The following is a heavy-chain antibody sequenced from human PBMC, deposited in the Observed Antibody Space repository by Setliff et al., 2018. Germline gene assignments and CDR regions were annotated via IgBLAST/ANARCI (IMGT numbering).Heavy chain of an antibody. Sequence: GASVKVSCKASGYIFRDYYIHWVRQAPGQGLEWMGWINPNSGGREYAEAFQGRVTLTGDTSIRTAFMELSGLTSDDTAVYYCAGPFDVGPYPRPIDGLDLWGLGTRVTVS. CDR2: INPNSGGR. V-gene: IGHV1-2*02. J-gene: IGHJ3*01. D-gene: IGHD3-9*01. CDR3: AGPFDVGPYPRPIDGLDL. CDR1: GYIFRDYY.